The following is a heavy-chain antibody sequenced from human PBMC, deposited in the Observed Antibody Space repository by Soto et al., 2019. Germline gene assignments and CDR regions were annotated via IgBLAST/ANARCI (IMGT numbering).Heavy chain of an antibody. CDR1: GFTFSNYG. V-gene: IGHV3-33*01. J-gene: IGHJ6*02. D-gene: IGHD6-13*01. CDR3: ARRGEQPHGLYF. Sequence: QPGGSLRLSCAASGFTFSNYGMHWVRQAPGQGLQWVAVIWFDGSGSYYADSVRGRFTISRDNSKNTLFLQMNSLRAEDTAIYFCARRGEQPHGLYFWGQGTSVTVSS. CDR2: IWFDGSGS.